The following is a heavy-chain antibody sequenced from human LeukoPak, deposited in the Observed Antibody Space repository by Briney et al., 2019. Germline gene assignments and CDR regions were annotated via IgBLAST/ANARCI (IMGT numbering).Heavy chain of an antibody. V-gene: IGHV5-51*01. CDR3: ARTYYYVSSGYYYWDY. CDR2: IFPGDSDT. D-gene: IGHD3-22*01. J-gene: IGHJ4*02. CDR1: GYSFTSYW. Sequence: GESLKISCKGSGYSFTSYWIGWVRQMPGKGLEWMGSIFPGDSDTRYSPSFQGQVTISADKSISTAYLQWSSLKASDTAMYYCARTYYYVSSGYYYWDYWGQGTLVTVSS.